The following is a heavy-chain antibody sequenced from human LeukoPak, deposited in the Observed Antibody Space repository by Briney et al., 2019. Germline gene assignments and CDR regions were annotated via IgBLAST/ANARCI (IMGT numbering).Heavy chain of an antibody. J-gene: IGHJ6*03. V-gene: IGHV4-61*02. CDR2: IYTSGST. CDR3: ARSDSGSYYSHYYYYMDV. CDR1: GGSISSGSYY. D-gene: IGHD1-26*01. Sequence: SSETLSLTRTVSGGSISSGSYYWSWIRQPAGKGLEWIGRIYTSGSTNYNPSLKSRVTISVDTSKNQFSLKLSSVTAADTAVYYCARSDSGSYYSHYYYYMDVWGKGTTVTVSS.